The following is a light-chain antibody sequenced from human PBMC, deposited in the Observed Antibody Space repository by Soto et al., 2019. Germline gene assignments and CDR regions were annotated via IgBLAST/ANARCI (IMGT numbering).Light chain of an antibody. V-gene: IGKV3-11*01. Sequence: IGLTQSPATLSLSPGERATLSCRASQSVRSYLVWYQQKPGQSPRLLIYDASKRAAGIPARFSGSGSGTDVTLTISSLEPEDSGVYYCQQRDAWPLTFGGGTKVE. CDR1: QSVRSY. CDR2: DAS. CDR3: QQRDAWPLT. J-gene: IGKJ4*01.